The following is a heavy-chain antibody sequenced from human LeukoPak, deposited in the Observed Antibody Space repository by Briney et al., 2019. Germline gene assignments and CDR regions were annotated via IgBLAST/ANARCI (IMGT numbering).Heavy chain of an antibody. V-gene: IGHV4-39*07. CDR2: IYYSGST. J-gene: IGHJ6*03. Sequence: SETLSLTCTVSGGSISSSSYYWGWIRQPPGKGLEWIGSIYYSGSTYYNPSLKSRVTISVDTSKNQFSLKLSSVTAADTAVYYCARGQKWEVPERYYMDIWGKGTTVTISS. CDR3: ARGQKWEVPERYYMDI. CDR1: GGSISSSSYY. D-gene: IGHD1-26*01.